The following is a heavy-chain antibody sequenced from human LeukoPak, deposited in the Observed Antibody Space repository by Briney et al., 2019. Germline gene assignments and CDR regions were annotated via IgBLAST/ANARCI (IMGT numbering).Heavy chain of an antibody. CDR3: AIARGSSSSYY. J-gene: IGHJ4*02. Sequence: ASEKVSCKASGGTFSSYTISWVRQAPGQGLEWMGRIIPILGIANYAQKFQGRVTITADKSTSTAYMELSSLRSEDTAVYYCAIARGSSSSYYWVQGTLVTVSS. CDR2: IIPILGIA. CDR1: GGTFSSYT. D-gene: IGHD6-6*01. V-gene: IGHV1-69*02.